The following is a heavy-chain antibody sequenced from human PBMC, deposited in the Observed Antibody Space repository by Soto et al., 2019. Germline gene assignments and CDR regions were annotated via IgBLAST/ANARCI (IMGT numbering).Heavy chain of an antibody. V-gene: IGHV3-21*01. CDR1: GFTFSSYS. CDR2: ISSSSSYI. J-gene: IGHJ3*02. Sequence: EVQLVESGGGLVKHGGSLRLSCAASGFTFSSYSMNWVRQAPGKGLEWVSSISSSSSYIYYADSVKGRFTISRDNAKNSLYLQMNSLRAEDTAVYYCARFKTSAFDIWGQGTMVTVSS. CDR3: ARFKTSAFDI.